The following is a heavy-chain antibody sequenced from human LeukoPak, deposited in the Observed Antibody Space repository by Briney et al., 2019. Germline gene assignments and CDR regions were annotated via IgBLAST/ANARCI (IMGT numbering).Heavy chain of an antibody. V-gene: IGHV4-59*01. Sequence: SETLSLTCTVSGGSISSYYWSWIRQPPGKGLEWIGYIYYSGSTNYNPSLKSRVTISVGTSKNQFSLKLNSVTAADTAVYYCARGVESSCGDGYNYDYWGQGTLVTVSS. CDR2: IYYSGST. CDR3: ARGVESSCGDGYNYDY. D-gene: IGHD5-24*01. J-gene: IGHJ4*02. CDR1: GGSISSYY.